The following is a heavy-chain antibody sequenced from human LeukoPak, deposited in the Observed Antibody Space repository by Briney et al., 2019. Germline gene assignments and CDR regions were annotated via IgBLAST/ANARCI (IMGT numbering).Heavy chain of an antibody. D-gene: IGHD6-13*01. J-gene: IGHJ4*02. CDR2: IYYYGST. CDR3: ASSIAAAGRSFDY. Sequence: SETLSLTCTVSGGSISSYYWRWIRQPPGKGLEWIGDIYYYGSTNYNPSLKSRVTISFNTSKNQFSLKLNSVIAADTAVYYCASSIAAAGRSFDYWGQGSLVTVSS. CDR1: GGSISSYY. V-gene: IGHV4-59*01.